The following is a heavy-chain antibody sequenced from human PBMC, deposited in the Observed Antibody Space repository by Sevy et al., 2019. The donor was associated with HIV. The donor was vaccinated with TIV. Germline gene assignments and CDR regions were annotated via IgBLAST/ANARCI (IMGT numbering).Heavy chain of an antibody. D-gene: IGHD3-10*01. CDR2: ISYDGSEK. CDR1: RFTFSSYV. V-gene: IGHV3-30*04. J-gene: IGHJ4*02. Sequence: GGSLRLSCAASRFTFSSYVMHWVRQAPGKGLEWVAVISYDGSEKYHADSVKGRFTISRDNSKNTLYLQMNSLRTEDTAVYYCARAQGVLLWFGEFPLWGQGTLVTVSS. CDR3: ARAQGVLLWFGEFPL.